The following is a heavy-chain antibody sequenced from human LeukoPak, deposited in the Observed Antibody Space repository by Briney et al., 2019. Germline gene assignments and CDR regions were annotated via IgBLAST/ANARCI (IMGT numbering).Heavy chain of an antibody. D-gene: IGHD1-26*01. CDR3: AGDRATSYFDY. V-gene: IGHV3-33*01. Sequence: GTSLRLSCAASGFTFRSHGMHWVRQAPGKGLEWVAFIWYDGSNKYYTDSVKGQFTISRDNSKNTLYLQMNSLRAEDTAVYYCAGDRATSYFDYWGQGALVTISS. CDR1: GFTFRSHG. CDR2: IWYDGSNK. J-gene: IGHJ4*02.